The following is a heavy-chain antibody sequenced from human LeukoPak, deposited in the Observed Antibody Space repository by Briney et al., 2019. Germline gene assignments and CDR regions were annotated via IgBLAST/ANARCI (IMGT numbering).Heavy chain of an antibody. J-gene: IGHJ4*02. V-gene: IGHV1-8*01. Sequence: GASVKVSCKASGYTFTSYDINWVRQATGQGLEWMGWMNPNSGNTGYAQKFQGRVTMTRNPSISTAYMELSSLRSEDTAVYYCARGLLYRGYSYGSGGDYWGQGTLVTVSS. CDR2: MNPNSGNT. CDR3: ARGLLYRGYSYGSGGDY. D-gene: IGHD5-18*01. CDR1: GYTFTSYD.